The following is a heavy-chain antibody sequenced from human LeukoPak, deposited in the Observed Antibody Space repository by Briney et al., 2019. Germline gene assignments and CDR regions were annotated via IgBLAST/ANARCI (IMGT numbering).Heavy chain of an antibody. CDR3: ARTYTVSGNWFDP. CDR1: GFTVSSYA. V-gene: IGHV3-23*01. J-gene: IGHJ5*02. CDR2: ISGNGGST. D-gene: IGHD4-17*01. Sequence: GGSLRLSCAASGFTVSSYAMSWVRQPPGKGLEWVSLISGNGGSTYYADSVKGRFTISRDSSKNTLFLQMNGLRAEDTAVYYCARTYTVSGNWFDPWGQGTLVTVSS.